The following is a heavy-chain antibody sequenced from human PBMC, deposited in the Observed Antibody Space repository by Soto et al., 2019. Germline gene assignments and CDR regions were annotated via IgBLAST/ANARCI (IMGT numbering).Heavy chain of an antibody. J-gene: IGHJ6*04. Sequence: PSETLSLTCAVYGGSFSGYYWSWIRQPPGKELEWIGEINHSGSTNYNPSLKSRVTISVDTSKNQFSLKLSSVTAADTAVYYCARGVYYGSPDVWGKGTTVTVSS. CDR2: INHSGST. D-gene: IGHD3-10*01. V-gene: IGHV4-34*01. CDR3: ARGVYYGSPDV. CDR1: GGSFSGYY.